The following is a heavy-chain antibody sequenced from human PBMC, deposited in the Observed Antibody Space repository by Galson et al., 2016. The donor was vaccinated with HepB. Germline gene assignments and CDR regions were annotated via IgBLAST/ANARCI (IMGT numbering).Heavy chain of an antibody. D-gene: IGHD3-16*01. Sequence: SETLSLTCAVSGGSVNTSNWWSWLRQSPEKGLEWIAEMYHSGSANYNGALESRVIISVDKSKNEVSLKLRSVTAADTAVYYCARHPYVWGRRNWVGFDIWGQGTVVTVSS. CDR1: GGSVNTSNW. V-gene: IGHV4-4*02. J-gene: IGHJ3*02. CDR3: ARHPYVWGRRNWVGFDI. CDR2: MYHSGSA.